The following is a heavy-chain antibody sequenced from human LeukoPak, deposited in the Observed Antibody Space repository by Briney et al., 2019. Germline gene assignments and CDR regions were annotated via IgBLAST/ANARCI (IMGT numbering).Heavy chain of an antibody. V-gene: IGHV4-39*07. J-gene: IGHJ4*02. CDR1: GGSISSSSYY. D-gene: IGHD1-26*01. CDR3: ARVTSGSYEGYYFDY. Sequence: ASETLSLTCTVSGGSISSSSYYWGWIRQPPGKGLEWIRSIYYSGSTYYNPSLKSRVTISVDTSKNQFSLKLSSVTAADTAVYYCARVTSGSYEGYYFDYWGQGTLVTVSS. CDR2: IYYSGST.